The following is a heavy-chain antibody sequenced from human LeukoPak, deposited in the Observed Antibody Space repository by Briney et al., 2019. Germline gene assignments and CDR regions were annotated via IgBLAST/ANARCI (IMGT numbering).Heavy chain of an antibody. J-gene: IGHJ4*02. Sequence: GGSLRLSCAASGFTFSNYWMSWVRQAPGKGLEWVANIKQDGSEKYYVDSVKGRFTISRDNAKNSLYLQMNSLRAEDTAVYYCARDPSGSGFAFDSWGQGALVTVSS. D-gene: IGHD1-1*01. CDR3: ARDPSGSGFAFDS. CDR2: IKQDGSEK. CDR1: GFTFSNYW. V-gene: IGHV3-7*01.